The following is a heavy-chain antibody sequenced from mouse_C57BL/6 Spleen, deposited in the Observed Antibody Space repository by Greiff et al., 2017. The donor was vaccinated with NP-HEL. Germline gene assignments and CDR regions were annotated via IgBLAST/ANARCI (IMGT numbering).Heavy chain of an antibody. CDR1: GYAFTNYL. CDR3: ERSLYYGSSYDWYVDV. V-gene: IGHV1-54*01. CDR2: INPGSGGT. D-gene: IGHD1-1*01. Sequence: QVQLQQSGAELVRPGTSVKVSCKASGYAFTNYLIEWVKQRPGQGLEWIGVINPGSGGTNYNEKFKGKATLTADKSSSTAYMQLSSLTSEESAVYFCERSLYYGSSYDWYVDVWGTGTTVTVSS. J-gene: IGHJ1*03.